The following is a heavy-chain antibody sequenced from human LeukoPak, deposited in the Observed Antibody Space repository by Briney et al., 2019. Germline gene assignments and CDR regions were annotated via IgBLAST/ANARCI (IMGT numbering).Heavy chain of an antibody. CDR2: TYYRSKWYN. Sequence: SQTLSLTCAISGDRVSTNNAAWSWIRQSPSRGLEWLGRTYYRSKWYNYCAGSVKSRIIFNPDTSKNQFSLHLNSVTPEDTAVYYCAREKVVLAATHYYGMDVWGQGTTVTVSS. CDR1: GDRVSTNNAA. D-gene: IGHD2-15*01. V-gene: IGHV6-1*01. J-gene: IGHJ6*02. CDR3: AREKVVLAATHYYGMDV.